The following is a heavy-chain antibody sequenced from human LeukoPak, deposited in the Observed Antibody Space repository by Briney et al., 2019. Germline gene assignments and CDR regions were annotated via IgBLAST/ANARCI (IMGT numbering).Heavy chain of an antibody. CDR1: GFTFSSYE. J-gene: IGHJ4*02. CDR2: ISSSGSTI. D-gene: IGHD5-18*01. V-gene: IGHV3-48*03. CDR3: ASSRTERGYSFGYGY. Sequence: GGSLRLPCAASGFTFSSYEMNWVRQAPGKGLEWVSFISSSGSTIYYADSVKGRFTISRDNAKNSLYLQMISLRAEDTAFYYCASSRTERGYSFGYGYWGQGTLVTVSS.